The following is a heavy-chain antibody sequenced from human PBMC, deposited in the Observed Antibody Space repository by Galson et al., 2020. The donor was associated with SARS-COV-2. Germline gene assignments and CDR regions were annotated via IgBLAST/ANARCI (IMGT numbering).Heavy chain of an antibody. V-gene: IGHV4-34*01. D-gene: IGHD3-22*01. CDR2: INQSGNT. J-gene: IGHJ4*02. CDR3: ARTRYYYHTSGYYA. Sequence: SETLSLTCAVYGGSFSGYYWSWIRQPPGKGLEWIGEINQSGNTNYNPSLKSRVTIAVDTSKNQFSLNLRSVTAADTAVYYCARTRYYYHTSGYYAWGQGTLVTVSS. CDR1: GGSFSGYY.